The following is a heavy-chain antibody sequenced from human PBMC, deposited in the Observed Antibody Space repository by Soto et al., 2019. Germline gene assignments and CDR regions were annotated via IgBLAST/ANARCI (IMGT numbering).Heavy chain of an antibody. CDR2: INYRGTT. J-gene: IGHJ4*02. D-gene: IGHD6-13*01. CDR1: GGPVINGDSY. CDR3: ARDAPGAAPY. V-gene: IGHV4-31*03. Sequence: QVQLQESGPGLVKPSQTLSLTCTVSGGPVINGDSYLNWIRQHPEKGLEWMGYINYRGTTNYNAALKSRILISVDTSKNQFSLRLTSVTAEDTSVYYCARDAPGAAPYLGQGTLVTVSS.